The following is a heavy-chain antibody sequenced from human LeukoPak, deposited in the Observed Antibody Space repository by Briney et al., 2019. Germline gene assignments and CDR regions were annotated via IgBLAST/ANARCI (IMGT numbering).Heavy chain of an antibody. CDR1: GFTFSSHA. V-gene: IGHV3-23*01. CDR3: AKDETGFLNYFHY. Sequence: PGGSLRLSCAASGFTFSSHAMSWVRQAPGKGLEWVSAISGSGGSTYYADSVKGRFTISRDNSKNTLYLQMNSLRAEDTAVYYCAKDETGFLNYFHYWGQGALVTVSS. D-gene: IGHD3-3*01. J-gene: IGHJ4*02. CDR2: ISGSGGST.